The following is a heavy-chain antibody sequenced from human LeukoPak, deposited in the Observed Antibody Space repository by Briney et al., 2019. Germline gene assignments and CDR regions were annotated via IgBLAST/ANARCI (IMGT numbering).Heavy chain of an antibody. Sequence: SQTLSPTCAISGDSVSSNSAAWNWIRQSPSRGLEWLGRTYYRSKWYNDYAVSVKSRITINPDTSKNQFSLHLNSVTPEDTAVYYCVGAAAGEGWFDPWGQGSLVTVSS. V-gene: IGHV6-1*01. J-gene: IGHJ5*02. CDR3: VGAAAGEGWFDP. D-gene: IGHD6-13*01. CDR2: TYYRSKWYN. CDR1: GDSVSSNSAA.